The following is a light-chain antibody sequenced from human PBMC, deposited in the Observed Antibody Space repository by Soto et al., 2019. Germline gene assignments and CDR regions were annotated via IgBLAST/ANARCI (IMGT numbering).Light chain of an antibody. J-gene: IGKJ1*01. CDR1: QSISDT. CDR2: SAS. CDR3: QQYNNWPWT. V-gene: IGKV3-15*01. Sequence: EIVMTQSPATLSVSPGGRATLSCRASQSISDTLAWYQQKPGQAPRLLIYSASRRATGFPGRFSGSGSGTDFTLTISSRQSEDLAVYYCQQYNNWPWTFGQGTKVEIK.